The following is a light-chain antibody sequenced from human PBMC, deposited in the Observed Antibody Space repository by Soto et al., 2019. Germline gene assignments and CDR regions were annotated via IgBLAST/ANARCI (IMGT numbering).Light chain of an antibody. J-gene: IGKJ4*01. CDR3: QQRSIWPLT. Sequence: EVLLTQSPATLSVSPGESVTLSCRASQSINTFFDWYQQKPGQATRLLIYDASSRAAGVPARFSGRGSGTDFTLTINSLEPEDFAVYHCQQRSIWPLTFGGGTRVE. CDR2: DAS. V-gene: IGKV3-11*01. CDR1: QSINTF.